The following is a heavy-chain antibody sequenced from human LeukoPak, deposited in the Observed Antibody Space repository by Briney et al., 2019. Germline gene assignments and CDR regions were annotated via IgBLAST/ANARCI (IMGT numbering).Heavy chain of an antibody. CDR2: ISSSGSTI. V-gene: IGHV3-48*03. CDR1: GLTFSSYE. D-gene: IGHD6-19*01. J-gene: IGHJ4*02. Sequence: GGSLRLSCAASGLTFSSYEMNWVRQAPGKGLEWVSYISSSGSTIYYADSVKGRFTISRDNAKNSLYLQMNSLGAEDTAVYYCARDRSVIAVAGTLDYWGQGTLVTVSS. CDR3: ARDRSVIAVAGTLDY.